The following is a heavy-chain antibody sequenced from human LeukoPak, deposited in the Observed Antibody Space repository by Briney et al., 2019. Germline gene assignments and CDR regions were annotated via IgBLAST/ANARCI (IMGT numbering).Heavy chain of an antibody. Sequence: PGGSLRLPCAASGFTFSSYAMSWVRQAPGKGLEWVSTLSGSADGTYYADSVKGRFTISRDISKNTLNLQMSSLRVEDTAVYYCAKVLGPFWYFDLWGRGTLVTVSS. D-gene: IGHD7-27*01. CDR3: AKVLGPFWYFDL. CDR2: LSGSADGT. V-gene: IGHV3-23*01. CDR1: GFTFSSYA. J-gene: IGHJ2*01.